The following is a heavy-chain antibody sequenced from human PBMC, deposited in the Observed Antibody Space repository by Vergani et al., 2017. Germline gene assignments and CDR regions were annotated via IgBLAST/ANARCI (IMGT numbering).Heavy chain of an antibody. CDR3: AKLVTADNDAFDI. V-gene: IGHV3-30*18. CDR2: ISYDGSNK. J-gene: IGHJ3*02. Sequence: QVQLVKSGGGVVQPGRSLRLSCAASGFTFSSYGMHWVRQAPGKGLEWVAVISYDGSNKYYADSVKGRFTISRDNSKNTLYLQMNSLRAEDTAVYYCAKLVTADNDAFDIWGQGTMVTVSS. D-gene: IGHD1-26*01. CDR1: GFTFSSYG.